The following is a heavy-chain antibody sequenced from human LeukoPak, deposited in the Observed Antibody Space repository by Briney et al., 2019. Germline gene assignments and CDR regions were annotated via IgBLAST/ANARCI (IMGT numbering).Heavy chain of an antibody. J-gene: IGHJ4*02. CDR3: ARGEYHQDGIGYNRFDN. V-gene: IGHV3-23*01. Sequence: GGSLRLSCAASGFTFSSYGMSWVRQAPGKGLEWVSAISGSGGSTYYADSVKGRFTISRDNSKNTLYLQMNSLRAEDTAVYYCARGEYHQDGIGYNRFDNWGQGALVTVSS. D-gene: IGHD5-24*01. CDR2: ISGSGGST. CDR1: GFTFSSYG.